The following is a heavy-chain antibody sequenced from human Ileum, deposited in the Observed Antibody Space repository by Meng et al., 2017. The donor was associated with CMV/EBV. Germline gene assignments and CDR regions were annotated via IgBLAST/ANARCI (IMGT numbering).Heavy chain of an antibody. CDR1: GASINKDDYY. J-gene: IGHJ5*02. CDR3: AKYSGPSRWFDP. V-gene: IGHV4-30-4*01. D-gene: IGHD5-12*01. Sequence: GPDLIKPAQPLALTCTVYGASINKDDYYWSWIRQPPGKGLEWIGYIYYNGITYYNPSLKSRIAILVDTSKSQFSLIVSSVTAADTAVYYCAKYSGPSRWFDPWGQGTLVTVSS. CDR2: IYYNGIT.